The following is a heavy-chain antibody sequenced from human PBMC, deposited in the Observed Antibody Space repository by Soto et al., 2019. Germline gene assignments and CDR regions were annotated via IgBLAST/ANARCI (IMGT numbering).Heavy chain of an antibody. CDR3: ITDHGAGYNWKSLGYGAFDL. J-gene: IGHJ3*01. CDR2: IKRKNDGGTV. CDR1: GFHFKNAW. Sequence: KPGGSLRLSCAASGFHFKNAWMNWVRQAPGKGLEWVGRIKRKNDGGTVDYTAPVKDRFTISRDDSKNKLYLQKSSLKTEDTTVYYCITDHGAGYNWKSLGYGAFDLWGQGTMVTVSS. V-gene: IGHV3-15*07. D-gene: IGHD1-1*01.